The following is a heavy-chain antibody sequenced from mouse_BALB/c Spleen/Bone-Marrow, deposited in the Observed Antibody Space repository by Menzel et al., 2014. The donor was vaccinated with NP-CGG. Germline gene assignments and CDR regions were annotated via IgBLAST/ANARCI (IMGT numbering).Heavy chain of an antibody. CDR1: GYTFTDYY. J-gene: IGHJ3*01. V-gene: IGHV1-19*01. Sequence: EVKLMESGPELVKPGASVKMSCKASGYTFTDYYMDWVKQSHGESFEWIGRVNPYNGGTSYNQKFKGKATLTVDKSSNTAYMELNSLTSEDSAVYYCARAYYRYEDLGFAYWGQGTLVTVSA. CDR2: VNPYNGGT. CDR3: ARAYYRYEDLGFAY. D-gene: IGHD2-14*01.